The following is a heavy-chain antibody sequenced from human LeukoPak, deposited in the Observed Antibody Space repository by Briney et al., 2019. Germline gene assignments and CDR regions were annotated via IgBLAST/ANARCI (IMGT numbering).Heavy chain of an antibody. J-gene: IGHJ3*02. CDR2: INPNSGGT. CDR1: GYTFTGYY. V-gene: IGHV1-2*06. CDR3: ARSITMIVVVPKIDAFDI. D-gene: IGHD3-22*01. Sequence: ASVKVSCKASGYTFTGYYIHWVRQAPGQGLEWMGRINPNSGGTNYAQKFQGRVTMTRDTSISTAYMELSRLRSDDTAVYYCARSITMIVVVPKIDAFDIWGQGTMVTVSS.